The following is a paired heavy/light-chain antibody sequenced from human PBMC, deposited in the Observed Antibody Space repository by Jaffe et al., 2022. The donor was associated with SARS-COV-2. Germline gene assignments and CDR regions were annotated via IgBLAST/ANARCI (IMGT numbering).Heavy chain of an antibody. D-gene: IGHD3-22*01. CDR2: IKQDGSEK. Sequence: EVQSVGSGGGLVQPGGTLRLSCAVSGFTFSSYWMSWLRQAPGKGLEWVANIKQDGSEKHYVDSVKGRFTISRDNAKNSLFLQMNSLRAEDTAIYYCARLGNYYVSSPHYWAHDAFDMWGRGTVVTVSS. J-gene: IGHJ3*02. V-gene: IGHV3-7*01. CDR3: ARLGNYYVSSPHYWAHDAFDM. CDR1: GFTFSSYW.
Light chain of an antibody. CDR2: GAS. J-gene: IGKJ1*01. CDR3: QQYNNGWT. CDR1: QGISSN. V-gene: IGKV3-15*01. Sequence: EIVMTQSPATLSVSPGERATLSCRASQGISSNLAWYQQKPGQAPRLLIYGASSRATGIPARFSGSGSGTEFTLTISSLQSEDFAAYYCQQYNNGWTFGQGTKVEIK.